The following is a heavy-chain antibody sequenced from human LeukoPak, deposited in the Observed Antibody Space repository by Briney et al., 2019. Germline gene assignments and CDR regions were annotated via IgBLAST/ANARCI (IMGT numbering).Heavy chain of an antibody. CDR1: GFTFSSYE. J-gene: IGHJ1*01. V-gene: IGHV3-48*03. D-gene: IGHD4-11*01. CDR3: ARGIRDYNDQLGYFQH. CDR2: ISGSGRII. Sequence: GGSLRLSCAASGFTFSSYEMNWVRQAPGKGLEWLSFISGSGRIIYYADSVKGRFTISRDNTKKSLYLQMNSLRAEDTAVYYCARGIRDYNDQLGYFQHWGQGTLVTVSS.